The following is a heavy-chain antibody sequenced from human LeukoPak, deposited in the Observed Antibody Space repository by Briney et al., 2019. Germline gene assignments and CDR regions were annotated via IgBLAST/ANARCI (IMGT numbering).Heavy chain of an antibody. V-gene: IGHV3-23*01. CDR1: GFTFSSYT. Sequence: GGSLRLSCAASGFTFSSYTMSWVRQAPGKGLEWVSAISGSGGSTYYADSVKGRFTISRDNSKNTLYLQMNSLRAEDTAVYHCAKSTAKTYYYDSSGYRYFDYWGQGTLVTVSS. J-gene: IGHJ4*02. D-gene: IGHD3-22*01. CDR3: AKSTAKTYYYDSSGYRYFDY. CDR2: ISGSGGST.